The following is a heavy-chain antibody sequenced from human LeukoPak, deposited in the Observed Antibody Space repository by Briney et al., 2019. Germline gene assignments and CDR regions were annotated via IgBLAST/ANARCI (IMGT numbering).Heavy chain of an antibody. CDR3: ARSPDTAMVLIYFDY. CDR2: IYYSGST. J-gene: IGHJ4*02. Sequence: SETLSLTCTVSGVSISSSSYYWGWSRQPPGKGLEGIGSIYYSGSTYYNPSLKSRVTISVDTSKNQFSLKLSSVTAADTAVYYCARSPDTAMVLIYFDYWGQGTLVTVSS. D-gene: IGHD5-18*01. V-gene: IGHV4-39*07. CDR1: GVSISSSSYY.